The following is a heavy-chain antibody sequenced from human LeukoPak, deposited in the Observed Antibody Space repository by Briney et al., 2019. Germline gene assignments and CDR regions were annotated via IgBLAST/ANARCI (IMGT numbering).Heavy chain of an antibody. CDR2: VHKSGRT. J-gene: IGHJ4*02. CDR3: ARELLGAPTPGAY. CDR1: GDSVSIYY. Sequence: PSETLSLTCTVSGDSVSIYYWSWIRQPPGEGLEWIGEVHKSGRTNYNPSLKTRVTISIDASKNQLSLELTSVTAADTAVYYCARELLGAPTPGAYWGQGTRVTVSS. V-gene: IGHV4-59*02. D-gene: IGHD1-26*01.